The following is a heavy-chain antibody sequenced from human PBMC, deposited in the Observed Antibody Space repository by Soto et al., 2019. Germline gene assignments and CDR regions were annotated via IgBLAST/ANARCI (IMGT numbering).Heavy chain of an antibody. CDR3: ARDTHPYYYDSSGYYFGRAGAFDI. V-gene: IGHV4-59*01. CDR2: IYYSVST. J-gene: IGHJ3*02. D-gene: IGHD3-22*01. CDR1: GCSISSYY. Sequence: PXATLSLTCTVSGCSISSYYWSWIRQPPGKGLEWIGYIYYSVSTNYNPSLKSRVTISVDTSKNQFSLKLSSVTAADTAVYYCARDTHPYYYDSSGYYFGRAGAFDIWGQGTMVTVSS.